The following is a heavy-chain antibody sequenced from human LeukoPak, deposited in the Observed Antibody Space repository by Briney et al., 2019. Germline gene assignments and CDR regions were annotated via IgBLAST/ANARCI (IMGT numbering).Heavy chain of an antibody. CDR2: TYNVGTT. CDR1: GFSVSSNY. V-gene: IGHV3-66*01. Sequence: GGSLRLSCAASGFSVSSNYKNWVRQAPGKGLEWVSITYNVGTTYYTDSVKGRFAISRDNSKNTLYLQMNSLRADDTAVYYCARGYGSGSYYFWGQGTLVTVSS. CDR3: ARGYGSGSYYF. D-gene: IGHD3-10*01. J-gene: IGHJ4*02.